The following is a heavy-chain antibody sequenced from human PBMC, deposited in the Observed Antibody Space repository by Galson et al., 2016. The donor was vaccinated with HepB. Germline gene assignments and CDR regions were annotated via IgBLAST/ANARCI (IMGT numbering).Heavy chain of an antibody. CDR2: ISYDGINK. D-gene: IGHD1-26*01. Sequence: SLRLSCAASGFTFRSYAMHWVRQAPGKGLEWVAIISYDGINKYYADSVKGRFTISRDNSKNTLYLQMNSLRAEDRAMYYCARDDVRWDFDYGTDVWGQGTTVTVSS. J-gene: IGHJ6*02. CDR3: ARDDVRWDFDYGTDV. CDR1: GFTFRSYA. V-gene: IGHV3-30-3*01.